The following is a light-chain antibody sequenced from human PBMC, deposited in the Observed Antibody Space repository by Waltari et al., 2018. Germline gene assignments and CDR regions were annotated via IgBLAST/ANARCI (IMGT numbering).Light chain of an antibody. CDR1: KLGNKY. CDR3: QAWDRTTVV. Sequence: SYELTQPPSVSVSPGQTASITCSGDKLGNKYAYWYQQKPGQSPVLVIYQHNKRPSGIPDRFSVSSSGNTATLTISGTQAMDEADYYCQAWDRTTVVFGGGTKLTVL. CDR2: QHN. J-gene: IGLJ2*01. V-gene: IGLV3-1*01.